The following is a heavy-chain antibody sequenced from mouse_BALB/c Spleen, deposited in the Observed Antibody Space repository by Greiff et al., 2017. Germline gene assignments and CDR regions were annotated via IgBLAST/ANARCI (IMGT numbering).Heavy chain of an antibody. V-gene: IGHV5-4*02. Sequence: EVKLVESGGGLVKPGGSLKLSCAASGFTFSDYYMYWVRQTPEKRLEWVATISDGGSYTYYPDSVKGRFTISRDNAKNNLYLQMSSLKSEDTAMYYCAGYDYDFWFAYWGQGTLVTVSA. CDR2: ISDGGSYT. J-gene: IGHJ3*01. CDR1: GFTFSDYY. CDR3: AGYDYDFWFAY. D-gene: IGHD2-4*01.